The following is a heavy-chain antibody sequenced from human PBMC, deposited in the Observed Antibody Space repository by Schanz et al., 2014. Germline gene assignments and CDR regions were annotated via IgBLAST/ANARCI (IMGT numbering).Heavy chain of an antibody. CDR3: ARDGDFDY. CDR2: IWNDGSNK. Sequence: QVQLVESGGGVVQPGRSLRLSCAASGFTFSSYGMHWVRQAPGKGLEWVAIIWNDGSNKYYADSVKGRFTISRDTSKSTLFLHMSSLRAEHTAVYYSARDGDFDYWGQGSLVTVSS. CDR1: GFTFSSYG. J-gene: IGHJ4*02. V-gene: IGHV3-33*01.